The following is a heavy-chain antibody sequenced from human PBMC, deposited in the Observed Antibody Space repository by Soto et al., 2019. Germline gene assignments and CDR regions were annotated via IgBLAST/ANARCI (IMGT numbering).Heavy chain of an antibody. J-gene: IGHJ3*02. CDR1: GYTFTGYY. Sequence: GASVKVSCKASGYTFTGYYMHWVRQAPGQGLEWMGWINPNSGGTNYAQKFQGWVTMTRDTSISTAYMELSRLRSDDTAVYYCARGGFYVILTGYYNGDAFDIWGQGIMVTVSS. V-gene: IGHV1-2*04. CDR2: INPNSGGT. CDR3: ARGGFYVILTGYYNGDAFDI. D-gene: IGHD3-9*01.